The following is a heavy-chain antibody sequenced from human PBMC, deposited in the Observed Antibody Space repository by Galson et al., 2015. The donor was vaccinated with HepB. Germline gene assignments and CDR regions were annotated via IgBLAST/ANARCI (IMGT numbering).Heavy chain of an antibody. V-gene: IGHV3-48*02. CDR2: INGRSSFI. CDR1: GFTFSSYS. Sequence: SLRLSCAASGFTFSSYSMNWVRRAPGKGLEWVSNINGRSSFILYADSVKGRFTISRDNAKNSLYLQMNSLRDEDTAVYYCVRVATYGSGTHFDYWGQGPRSPSPQ. CDR3: VRVATYGSGTHFDY. D-gene: IGHD3-10*01. J-gene: IGHJ4*02.